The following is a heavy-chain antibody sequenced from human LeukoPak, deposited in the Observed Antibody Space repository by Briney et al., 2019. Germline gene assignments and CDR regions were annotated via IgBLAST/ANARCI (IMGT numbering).Heavy chain of an antibody. Sequence: VASVNVSCKASGGTFSSYAISWVRQAPGQGLEWMGGIIPIFGTANYAQKFQGRVTITADESTSTAYMELSSLRFEDTAVYYCARTGFDGSGSYYMDYYYGMDVWGKGTTVTVSS. CDR3: ARTGFDGSGSYYMDYYYGMDV. CDR1: GGTFSSYA. J-gene: IGHJ6*04. CDR2: IIPIFGTA. D-gene: IGHD3-10*01. V-gene: IGHV1-69*01.